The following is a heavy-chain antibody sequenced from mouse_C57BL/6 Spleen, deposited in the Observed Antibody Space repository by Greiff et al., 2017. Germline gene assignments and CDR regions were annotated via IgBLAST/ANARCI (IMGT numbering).Heavy chain of an antibody. V-gene: IGHV1-59*01. J-gene: IGHJ3*01. CDR1: GYTFTSYW. Sequence: QVQLQQSGAELVRPGTSVKLFCKASGYTFTSYWMHWVKKRPGQGLEWIGVIDPSDSYTNYNQKFKGKATLTVDTSSSTAYMQLSSLTSEDSAVYYCGGYDWFAYWGQGTLVTVSA. CDR2: IDPSDSYT. D-gene: IGHD2-2*01. CDR3: GGYDWFAY.